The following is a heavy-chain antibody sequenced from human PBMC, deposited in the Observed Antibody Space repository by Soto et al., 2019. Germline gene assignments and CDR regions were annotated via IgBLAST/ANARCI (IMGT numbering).Heavy chain of an antibody. Sequence: EVQLVESGGGLVQPGGSLKLSCAASGFTVSGSAVHWVRQASGKGLEWVGRIRSKTNSYATAYAASVKGRFTISRDDSKNTANLQMNRLKTEDTAVYYCTSHLGELWVPRAFDIWGQGTMVTVSS. CDR3: TSHLGELWVPRAFDI. CDR1: GFTVSGSA. D-gene: IGHD3-16*01. J-gene: IGHJ3*02. V-gene: IGHV3-73*01. CDR2: IRSKTNSYAT.